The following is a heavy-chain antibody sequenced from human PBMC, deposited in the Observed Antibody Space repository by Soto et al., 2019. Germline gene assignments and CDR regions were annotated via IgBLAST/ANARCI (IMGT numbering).Heavy chain of an antibody. CDR2: LDHSGST. CDR1: GGSISSGDYY. V-gene: IGHV4-30-4*01. Sequence: QVQLQESGPGVVKPSQTLSLTCTVSGGSISSGDYYWSWIRQPPGKGLQWLGYLDHSGSTFFNPSLKSRLTLSLDTSKNHFSLRVTSVTAADTAVYYCARRAGDYGPYGMDVWGKGTTVTVSS. CDR3: ARRAGDYGPYGMDV. J-gene: IGHJ6*04. D-gene: IGHD3-9*01.